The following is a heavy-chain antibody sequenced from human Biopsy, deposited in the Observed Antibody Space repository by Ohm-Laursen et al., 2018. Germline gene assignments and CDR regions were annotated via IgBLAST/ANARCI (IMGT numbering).Heavy chain of an antibody. CDR2: NIPILGTG. D-gene: IGHD3-10*01. CDR3: ATGPYYDTRFYYNVRPFDF. V-gene: IGHV1-69*06. Sequence: SVKVSCKAPEGTFSNYGVNWVRQAPGQGLEWLGGNIPILGTGNYAQKFQDRVTVAADTSTSTATMELRSLRSDDTAVYYCATGPYYDTRFYYNVRPFDFWGQGTLVTVSS. J-gene: IGHJ4*02. CDR1: EGTFSNYG.